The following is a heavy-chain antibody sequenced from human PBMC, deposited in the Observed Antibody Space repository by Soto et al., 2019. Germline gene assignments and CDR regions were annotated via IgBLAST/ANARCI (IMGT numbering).Heavy chain of an antibody. CDR3: SRRSSGGYFDY. CDR2: ISGSGGST. CDR1: GFTFSNYA. Sequence: EVQLLESGGGLVQPGGSLRLSCAAPGFTFSNYAMNWVRQAPGKGLEWVSVISGSGGSTYYADSVKGRFTISRDNSKNTRYRQMNSLRCEDTAVYYCSRRSSGGYFDYWGQGTLFTVTS. V-gene: IGHV3-23*01. D-gene: IGHD6-19*01. J-gene: IGHJ4*02.